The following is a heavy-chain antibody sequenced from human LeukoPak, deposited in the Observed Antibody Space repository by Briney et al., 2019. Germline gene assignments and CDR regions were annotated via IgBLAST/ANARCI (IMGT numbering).Heavy chain of an antibody. CDR1: GYTFTSYG. J-gene: IGHJ4*02. CDR2: INSYNGNT. Sequence: ASVTVSCKASGYTFTSYGISWVRRAPVQGLEWMGWINSYNGNTNYAQKLQGRVTMTTDTSTSTAHMELRSLRSDDTAVYHCARDWNYYDSSGFRPQFDYWGQGTLVSVSS. V-gene: IGHV1-18*01. CDR3: ARDWNYYDSSGFRPQFDY. D-gene: IGHD3-22*01.